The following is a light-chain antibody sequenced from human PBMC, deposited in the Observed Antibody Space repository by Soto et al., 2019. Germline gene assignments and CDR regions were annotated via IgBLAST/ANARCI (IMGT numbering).Light chain of an antibody. CDR2: LERSGNY. Sequence: QPVLTQSSSASASLGSSVKLTCTLSRGHNSYIIAWHQQQPGKAPRYLMKLERSGNYNKGSGVPDRFSGPSSGADRYLTISNLQFEDEADYYSETWDSNTHRVFGGGTKLTVL. V-gene: IGLV4-60*02. J-gene: IGLJ2*01. CDR3: ETWDSNTHRV. CDR1: RGHNSYI.